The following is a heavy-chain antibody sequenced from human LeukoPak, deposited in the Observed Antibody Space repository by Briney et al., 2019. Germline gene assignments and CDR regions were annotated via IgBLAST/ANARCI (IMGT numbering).Heavy chain of an antibody. CDR2: IKPNSGGT. CDR1: GYTFGDYY. CDR3: ARGGFREVGQGY. D-gene: IGHD3-10*01. J-gene: IGHJ4*02. V-gene: IGHV1-2*02. Sequence: ASVKLFCKASGYTFGDYYMHWVRQVPGQGLEWMGWIKPNSGGTQYAQKFQGRVTMTRDTSISTAYVELSRLRSDDTAVYYCARGGFREVGQGYWGQGTLVTVSS.